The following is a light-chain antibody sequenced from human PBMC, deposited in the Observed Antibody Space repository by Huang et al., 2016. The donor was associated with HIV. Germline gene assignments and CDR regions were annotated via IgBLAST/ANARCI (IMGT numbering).Light chain of an antibody. CDR2: CAS. J-gene: IGKJ1*01. Sequence: EIVMTQSPATLSVSPGERATLSCRASQSVGSNLAWYQQKPGQAPRLLIYCASARATGFPARCSGNGSGTEFTLTISSLQSEDFAVYYCQQYNNWPRRTFGQGTKVEIK. V-gene: IGKV3-15*01. CDR1: QSVGSN. CDR3: QQYNNWPRRT.